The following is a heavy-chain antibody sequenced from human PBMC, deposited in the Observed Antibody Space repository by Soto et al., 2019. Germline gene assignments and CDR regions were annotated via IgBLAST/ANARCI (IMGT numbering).Heavy chain of an antibody. CDR3: AKLASGHYCTNGVCLLYYCDY. D-gene: IGHD2-8*01. CDR2: ISGSGGST. CDR1: GFTFNNYA. V-gene: IGHV3-23*01. J-gene: IGHJ4*02. Sequence: ESGGGLVQPGGSLRLSCAASGFTFNNYAMSWVRQAPGKGLEWVSAISGSGGSTHYADSVKGRFTISRDNSKNTLCLQMNSLRAEDTAVYYCAKLASGHYCTNGVCLLYYCDYWGQGAQVTVSS.